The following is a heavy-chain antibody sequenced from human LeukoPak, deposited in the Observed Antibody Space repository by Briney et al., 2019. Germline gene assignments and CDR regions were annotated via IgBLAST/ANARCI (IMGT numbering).Heavy chain of an antibody. V-gene: IGHV1-2*02. CDR3: ARANFLYCSSTTCLFDY. J-gene: IGHJ4*02. CDR2: IIPNDGDT. Sequence: ASVKVSCKASGYTFTDYYMHWVRQAPGQGLEWMGWIIPNDGDTNYAQKFQGRVTMTRDTSISTAHMEVSRLRSDDTAVYYCARANFLYCSSTTCLFDYWGQGTLVTVSS. CDR1: GYTFTDYY. D-gene: IGHD2-2*01.